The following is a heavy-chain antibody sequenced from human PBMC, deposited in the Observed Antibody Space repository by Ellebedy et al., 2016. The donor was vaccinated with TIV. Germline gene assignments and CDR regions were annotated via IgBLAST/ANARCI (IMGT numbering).Heavy chain of an antibody. CDR1: GFTFSSYA. Sequence: GESLKISCAASGFTFSSYAINWVRQAPGKGLEWVSSITGSSNYIYYAVSLRGRFTISRDNAKNSVYLHMNSLRAEDTAVYYCAREDDYGSDWGDSWGQGTLVTVSS. CDR3: AREDDYGSDWGDS. D-gene: IGHD6-19*01. CDR2: ITGSSNYI. J-gene: IGHJ4*02. V-gene: IGHV3-21*06.